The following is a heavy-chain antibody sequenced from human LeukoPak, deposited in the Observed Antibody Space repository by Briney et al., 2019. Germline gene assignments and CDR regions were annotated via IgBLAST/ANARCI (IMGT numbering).Heavy chain of an antibody. Sequence: GGSLRLSCAASGFTFSSYWMSWVRQAPGKGLEWVAIIKQDGTERYYVDSVKGRFTISRDNAKNSLYLQMNSLRAEDTAVYYCARGVGATHFDYWGQGTLVTVSS. V-gene: IGHV3-7*04. CDR3: ARGVGATHFDY. CDR1: GFTFSSYW. J-gene: IGHJ4*02. CDR2: IKQDGTER. D-gene: IGHD1-26*01.